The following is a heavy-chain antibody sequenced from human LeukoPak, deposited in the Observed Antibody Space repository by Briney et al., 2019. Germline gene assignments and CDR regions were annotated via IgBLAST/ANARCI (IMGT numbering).Heavy chain of an antibody. CDR1: GGSFSGYY. J-gene: IGHJ6*02. V-gene: IGHV4-34*01. Sequence: PSETLSLTCADYGGSFSGYYWSWIRRPPGKGLEWIGEINHSGSTNYNPSLKSRVTISVDTSKNQFSLKLSSVTAADTAVYYCARGLPSSYYDLWSGYFYYYYGMDVWGQGTTVTVSS. CDR2: INHSGST. D-gene: IGHD3-3*01. CDR3: ARGLPSSYYDLWSGYFYYYYGMDV.